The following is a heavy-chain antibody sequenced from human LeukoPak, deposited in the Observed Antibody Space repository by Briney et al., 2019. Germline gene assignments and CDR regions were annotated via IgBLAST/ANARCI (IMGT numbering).Heavy chain of an antibody. CDR1: GYTFTSYD. CDR3: ARTWSQSSGEDY. D-gene: IGHD6-19*01. Sequence: EASVEVSCKASGYTFTSYDINWVRQATGQGLEWMGWMNPNTGNTGYAQKFQGRVTMTRNTSINTAYMELSSLRSEDTAVYYCARTWSQSSGEDYWGQGTLVTVSS. CDR2: MNPNTGNT. J-gene: IGHJ4*02. V-gene: IGHV1-8*01.